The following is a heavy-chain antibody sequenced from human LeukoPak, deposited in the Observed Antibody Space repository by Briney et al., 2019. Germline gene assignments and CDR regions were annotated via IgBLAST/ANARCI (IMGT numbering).Heavy chain of an antibody. CDR2: IYYSGST. Sequence: SQTLSLTCTVSGGSISSADYYWSWIRQPPGKGLEWLGYIYYSGSTYYNPSLKSRVTISVDTSKNQFSLKLSSVTAADTAVYYCARVNYGSGSYIDYWGQGTLVTVSS. CDR1: GGSISSADYY. D-gene: IGHD3-10*01. J-gene: IGHJ4*02. CDR3: ARVNYGSGSYIDY. V-gene: IGHV4-30-4*01.